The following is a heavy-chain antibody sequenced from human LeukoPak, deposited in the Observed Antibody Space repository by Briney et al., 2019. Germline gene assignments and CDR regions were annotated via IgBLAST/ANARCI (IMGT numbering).Heavy chain of an antibody. Sequence: SQTLSLTCAISGDSVSSNSAAWNWIRQSPSRGLEWLGRTYYRSKRYNDYAVSVKSRITINPDTSKNQFSLQLNSVTPEDTAVYYCARDGVDCSSTSCYPDFDYWGQGTLVTVSS. D-gene: IGHD2-2*01. V-gene: IGHV6-1*01. CDR2: TYYRSKRYN. CDR3: ARDGVDCSSTSCYPDFDY. J-gene: IGHJ4*02. CDR1: GDSVSSNSAA.